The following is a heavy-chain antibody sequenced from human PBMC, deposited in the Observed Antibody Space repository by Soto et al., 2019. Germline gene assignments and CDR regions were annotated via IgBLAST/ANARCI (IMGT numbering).Heavy chain of an antibody. J-gene: IGHJ6*02. CDR1: GGSISSYY. CDR3: ARGNCSSPNCYSFSGYYGMDV. D-gene: IGHD2-2*01. V-gene: IGHV4-4*07. CDR2: IYTSGST. Sequence: PSETLCLTCSVSGGSISSYYWSWIRQPAGKGLERIGRIYTSGSTNYNPSLKSRVTMSLDTSKNQFSLKLTSVTAADTALYYCARGNCSSPNCYSFSGYYGMDVWGQGTTVTVSS.